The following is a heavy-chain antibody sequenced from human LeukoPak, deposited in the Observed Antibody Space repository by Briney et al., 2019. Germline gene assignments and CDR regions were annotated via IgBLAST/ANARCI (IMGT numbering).Heavy chain of an antibody. CDR3: ARHSSRMSTVTTSWFDL. J-gene: IGHJ5*02. CDR2: IYYSGST. D-gene: IGHD4-17*01. V-gene: IGHV4-59*08. CDR1: GGSISSYY. Sequence: SETLSLTCTVSGGSISSYYWSWIWQPPGKGLEWIGYIYYSGSTNYNPSLTSRVTISVDTSTNQFSLKLSSVTAADTAVDYCARHSSRMSTVTTSWFDLWGRGTLVTVS.